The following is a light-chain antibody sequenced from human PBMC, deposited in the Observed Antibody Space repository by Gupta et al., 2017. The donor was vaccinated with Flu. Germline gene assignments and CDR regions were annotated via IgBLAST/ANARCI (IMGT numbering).Light chain of an antibody. CDR3: QQYYSTPG. CDR2: AAS. J-gene: IGKJ3*01. Sequence: AIRMTQSPSSFSASTGDRVTITCRASQGISSYLAWYQQKPGKAPKLLIYAASTLQSGVPSRFSGSGSGTDFTLTISCLQSEDFATYYCQQYYSTPGFGPGTKVDIK. V-gene: IGKV1-8*01. CDR1: QGISSY.